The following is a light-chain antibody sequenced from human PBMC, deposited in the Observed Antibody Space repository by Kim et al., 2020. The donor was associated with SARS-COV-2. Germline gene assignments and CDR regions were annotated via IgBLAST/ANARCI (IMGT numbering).Light chain of an antibody. V-gene: IGLV2-14*01. CDR3: SSYTSSSTRV. CDR2: DVS. Sequence: QPVLTQPPSVSGAPGQRVTISCTGTSSDVGGYNYVSWYQQHPGKAPKLMIYDVSKRPSGVSNRFSGSKSGNTASLTISGLQAEDEADYYCSSYTSSSTRVFGGGTQLTVL. CDR1: SSDVGGYNY. J-gene: IGLJ3*02.